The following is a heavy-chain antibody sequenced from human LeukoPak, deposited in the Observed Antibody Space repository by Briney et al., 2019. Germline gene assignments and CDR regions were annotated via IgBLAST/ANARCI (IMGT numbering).Heavy chain of an antibody. CDR1: GFTVSSNY. CDR2: ISSSSTYI. J-gene: IGHJ6*04. CDR3: AELGITMIGGV. Sequence: GGSLRLSCAASGFTVSSNYMSWVRQAPGKGLEWVSSISSSSTYIYYADSVKGRFTISRDNSKNTLYLQMNSLRAEDTAVYYCAELGITMIGGVWGKGTTVTISS. V-gene: IGHV3-21*01. D-gene: IGHD3-10*02.